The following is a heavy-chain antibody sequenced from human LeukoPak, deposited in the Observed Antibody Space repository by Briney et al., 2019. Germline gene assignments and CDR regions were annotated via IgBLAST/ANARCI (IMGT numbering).Heavy chain of an antibody. Sequence: PSETLSLTCTVSGGSISSSSYYWGWIRQPPGKGLEWIGYIYYSGSTNYNPSLKSRVTISVDTSKNQFSLKLSSVTAADTAVYYCAGYDFWSGYYRVYWGQGTLVTVSS. CDR2: IYYSGST. J-gene: IGHJ4*02. V-gene: IGHV4-61*05. CDR1: GGSISSSSYY. CDR3: AGYDFWSGYYRVY. D-gene: IGHD3-3*01.